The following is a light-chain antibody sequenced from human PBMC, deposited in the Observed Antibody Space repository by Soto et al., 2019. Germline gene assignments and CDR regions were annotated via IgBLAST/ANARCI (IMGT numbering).Light chain of an antibody. CDR3: SSYTRRSNSRV. CDR2: EVS. V-gene: IGLV2-14*01. CDR1: SSDVGGYNY. J-gene: IGLJ1*01. Sequence: QSVLTQPASVSGSPGQSITISCTGISSDVGGYNYVSWYQQHPGKAPKLLIYEVSNRPSGVSNRFSGSKSGNTASLTISGLQAEDEADYYCSSYTRRSNSRVFGTGTKVPS.